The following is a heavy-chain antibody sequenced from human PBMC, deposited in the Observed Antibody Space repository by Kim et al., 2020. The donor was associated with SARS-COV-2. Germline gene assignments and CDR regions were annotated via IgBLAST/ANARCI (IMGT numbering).Heavy chain of an antibody. Sequence: SETLSLTCAVSGGSISSSNWWSWVRQPPGKGLEWIGEIYHSGSTNYNPSLKSRVTISVDKSKNQFSLKLSSVTAADTAVYYCARATRLPGIAAAGPPGGFDPWGQGTLVTVSS. D-gene: IGHD6-13*01. CDR2: IYHSGST. J-gene: IGHJ5*02. CDR1: GGSISSSNW. CDR3: ARATRLPGIAAAGPPGGFDP. V-gene: IGHV4-4*02.